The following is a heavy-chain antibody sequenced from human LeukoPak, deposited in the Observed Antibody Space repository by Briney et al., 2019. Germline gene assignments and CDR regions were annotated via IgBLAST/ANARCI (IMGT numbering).Heavy chain of an antibody. V-gene: IGHV5-51*01. D-gene: IGHD5-24*01. CDR1: GYSFTSYW. J-gene: IGHJ3*02. CDR3: ARPRSIEMATITDAFDI. Sequence: GESLKIPWKGSGYSFTSYWIGWVRQMPGKGLEWMGIIYPGDSDTRYGPSFQGQVTISADKSSSTAYLQWSSLKASDTAMYYCARPRSIEMATITDAFDIWGQGTMVTVSS. CDR2: IYPGDSDT.